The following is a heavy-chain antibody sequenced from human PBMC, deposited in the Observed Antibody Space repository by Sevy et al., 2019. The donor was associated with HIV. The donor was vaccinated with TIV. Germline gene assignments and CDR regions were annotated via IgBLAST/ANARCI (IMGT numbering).Heavy chain of an antibody. V-gene: IGHV3-21*01. Sequence: GGSLRLSCAASGFTFSSYSMNWVRQAPGKGLEWVSSISDSSNCIYYVVSVKDRFTISRDNAKNSLYLQMNSLRAEDTAVYSCARRYCSLTSCYMHDAFDIWGQGTMVTVSS. CDR2: ISDSSNCI. CDR3: ARRYCSLTSCYMHDAFDI. CDR1: GFTFSSYS. J-gene: IGHJ3*02. D-gene: IGHD2-2*02.